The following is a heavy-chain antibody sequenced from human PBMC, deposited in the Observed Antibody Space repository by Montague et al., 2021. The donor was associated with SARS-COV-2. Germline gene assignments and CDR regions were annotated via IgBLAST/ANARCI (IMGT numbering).Heavy chain of an antibody. CDR1: GGSVNSCSLY. Sequence: SETLSLTCTVSGGSVNSCSLYWSWIRQPPGKGLEWIGYLYYGGSINYNPSLKSRVTISVDTSKNDFSLKLSSVTAADTAVYFCARAYYGVNDAFDIWGHGIMVTVSS. CDR2: LYYGGSI. CDR3: ARAYYGVNDAFDI. D-gene: IGHD2/OR15-2a*01. J-gene: IGHJ3*02. V-gene: IGHV4-61*03.